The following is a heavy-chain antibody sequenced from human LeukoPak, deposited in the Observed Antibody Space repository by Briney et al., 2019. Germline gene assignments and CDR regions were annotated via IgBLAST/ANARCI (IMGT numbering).Heavy chain of an antibody. CDR2: INHSGST. J-gene: IGHJ4*02. Sequence: SETLSLTCAVYGGSFSGYYWSWIRQPPGKGLEWIGEINHSGSTNYNPSLKSRVTISVDTSKNRFSLKLSSVTAADTAVYYCASEYDSSGYYRSYSDYWGQGTLVTVSS. CDR3: ASEYDSSGYYRSYSDY. V-gene: IGHV4-34*01. CDR1: GGSFSGYY. D-gene: IGHD3-22*01.